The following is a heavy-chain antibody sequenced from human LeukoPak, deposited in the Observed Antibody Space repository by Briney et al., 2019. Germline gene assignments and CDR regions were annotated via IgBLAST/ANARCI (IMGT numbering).Heavy chain of an antibody. CDR1: GDSITNSSYY. V-gene: IGHV4-39*01. CDR3: ARQFITLIVVVITPNWFDP. Sequence: SETLSLTCTVSGDSITNSSYYWGWIRQPPGKGLEWIGSIYYSGTTSYNPSLKGRVTMSVDTSKNQFSLKLNSVTAADTAVYYCARQFITLIVVVITPNWFDPWGQGTLVTVSS. CDR2: IYYSGTT. D-gene: IGHD3-22*01. J-gene: IGHJ5*02.